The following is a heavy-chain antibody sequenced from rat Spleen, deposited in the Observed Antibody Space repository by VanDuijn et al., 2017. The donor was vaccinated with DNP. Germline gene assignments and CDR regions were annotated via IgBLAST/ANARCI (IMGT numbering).Heavy chain of an antibody. V-gene: IGHV5-50*01. J-gene: IGHJ2*01. Sequence: EVQLVESGGGLVQPGSSLKLSCVASGFTFSSYNMHWIRQAPKKGLEWIALIYYDSSNKYYADSVKGRFTISRDNSKNTLYLEMNSLRSEDTAMYYCAKAGLAYYGYNSDYWGQGVMVTVSS. CDR2: IYYDSSNK. CDR3: AKAGLAYYGYNSDY. CDR1: GFTFSSYN. D-gene: IGHD1-9*01.